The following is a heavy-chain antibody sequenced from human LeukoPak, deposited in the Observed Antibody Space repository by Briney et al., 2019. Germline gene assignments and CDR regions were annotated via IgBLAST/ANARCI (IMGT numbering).Heavy chain of an antibody. CDR2: IYPGDSDT. J-gene: IGHJ6*03. Sequence: GESLKISCKGSGYSFTSYWIGWVRQVPGKGLEWMGIIYPGDSDTRYSPSFQGQVTISADKSISTAYLQWSSLKASDTAMYYCARHLGDSSGYYYYYYMDVWGKGTTVTVSS. CDR3: ARHLGDSSGYYYYYYMDV. D-gene: IGHD3-22*01. V-gene: IGHV5-51*01. CDR1: GYSFTSYW.